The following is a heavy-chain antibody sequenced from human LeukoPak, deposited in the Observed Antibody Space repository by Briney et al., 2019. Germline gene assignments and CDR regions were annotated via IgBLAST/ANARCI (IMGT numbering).Heavy chain of an antibody. CDR1: GGSISSSSYY. CDR3: ARHVKPAAFDY. J-gene: IGHJ4*02. CDR2: IYYSGST. V-gene: IGHV4-39*01. D-gene: IGHD2-2*01. Sequence: SETLSLTCTVSGGSISSSSYYWGWIRQPPGKGLEWIGSIYYSGSTNYNPSLKSRVTISVDTSKNQFSLKLSSVTAADTAVYYCARHVKPAAFDYWGQGTLVTVSS.